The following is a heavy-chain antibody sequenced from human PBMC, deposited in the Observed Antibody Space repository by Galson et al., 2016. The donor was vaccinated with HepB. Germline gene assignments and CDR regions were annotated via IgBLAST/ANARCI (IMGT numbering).Heavy chain of an antibody. CDR1: GFTFSGHS. D-gene: IGHD3-10*01. CDR3: ARSFSGFNYGKVDY. CDR2: ITRSSSDV. V-gene: IGHV3-21*01. Sequence: SLRLSCAASGFTFSGHSMNWVRQAPGKGLEWVSSITRSSSDVYYADSVRGRFTLSRASARTSLFLQMNGLRAEDTAVYYRARSFSGFNYGKVDYWGQGTLVIVSS. J-gene: IGHJ4*02.